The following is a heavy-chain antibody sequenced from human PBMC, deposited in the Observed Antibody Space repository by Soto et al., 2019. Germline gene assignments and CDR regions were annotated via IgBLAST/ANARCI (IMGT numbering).Heavy chain of an antibody. J-gene: IGHJ4*02. D-gene: IGHD3-10*01. V-gene: IGHV3-23*01. CDR2: ISGSGGST. CDR1: GFTFRSYA. CDR3: AKDMVRGVDY. Sequence: EVQLLESGGGLVKPGGSLRLSCAASGFTFRSYAMIWVRQAPGKGLEWVSAISGSGGSTYYADYVKGRCTISRDNSKNKLYLQMNSLRAEDTAVYYCAKDMVRGVDYCGQGTLVTVSS.